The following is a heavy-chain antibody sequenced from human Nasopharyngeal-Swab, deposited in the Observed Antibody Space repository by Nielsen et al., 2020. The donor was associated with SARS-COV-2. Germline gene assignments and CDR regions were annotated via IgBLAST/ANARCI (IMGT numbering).Heavy chain of an antibody. D-gene: IGHD2-15*01. J-gene: IGHJ6*02. CDR1: GYTFTSYY. Sequence: ASVKVSCKAYGYTFTSYYMHWVRQAPGQGLEWMGWINPNSGGTNYAQKFQGRVTMTRDTSISTAYMELSRLRSDDTAVYYCATRGEVVVAATGYYYYGMDVWGQGTTVTVSS. CDR2: INPNSGGT. V-gene: IGHV1-2*02. CDR3: ATRGEVVVAATGYYYYGMDV.